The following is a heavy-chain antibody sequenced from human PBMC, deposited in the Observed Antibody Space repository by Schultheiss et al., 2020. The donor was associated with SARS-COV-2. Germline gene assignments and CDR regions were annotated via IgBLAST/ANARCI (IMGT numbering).Heavy chain of an antibody. CDR1: GGSFSGYY. V-gene: IGHV4-34*01. Sequence: ESLKISCAVYGGSFSGYYWSWIRQPPGKGLEWIGEINHSGSTNYNPSLKSRVTISVDTSKNQFSLKLSSVTAADTAVYYCAKTERWLQWDFYFDYWGQGTLVTVSS. D-gene: IGHD5-24*01. CDR3: AKTERWLQWDFYFDY. CDR2: INHSGST. J-gene: IGHJ4*02.